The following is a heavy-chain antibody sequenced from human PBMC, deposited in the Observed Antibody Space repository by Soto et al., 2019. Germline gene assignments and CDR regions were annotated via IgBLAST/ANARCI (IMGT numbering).Heavy chain of an antibody. CDR2: ISSSGSTI. CDR3: ARDYADDYYGMDV. J-gene: IGHJ6*02. Sequence: GGSLRLSCAASGFTFSDYYMSWIRQAPGKGLEWVSYISSSGSTIYYADSVKGRFTISRDNAKISLYLQMNSVIAEDTAVYYCARDYADDYYGMDVWGQGTTVTVSS. CDR1: GFTFSDYY. D-gene: IGHD2-2*01. V-gene: IGHV3-11*01.